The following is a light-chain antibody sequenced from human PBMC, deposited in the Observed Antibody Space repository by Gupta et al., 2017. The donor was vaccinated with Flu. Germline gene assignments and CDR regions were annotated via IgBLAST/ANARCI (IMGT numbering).Light chain of an antibody. CDR3: CSDTTSYTLV. CDR2: EVS. J-gene: IGLJ3*02. V-gene: IGLV2-14*01. CDR1: SNDVGGYNF. Sequence: QSALTQPASVSGSPGQSITISCTGTSNDVGGYNFVSWYQQHPGKAPRLLIYEVSNRPSGVSNRFSGPKSGNTASLTISGLQAEDEGNYYCCSDTTSYTLVFGGGTKLTVL.